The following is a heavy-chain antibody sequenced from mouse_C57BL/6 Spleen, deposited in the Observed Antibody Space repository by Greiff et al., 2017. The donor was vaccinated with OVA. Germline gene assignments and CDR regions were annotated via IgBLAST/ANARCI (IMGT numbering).Heavy chain of an antibody. CDR1: GYTFTSYW. D-gene: IGHD1-1*01. J-gene: IGHJ1*03. Sequence: VKLQQPGAELVKPGASVKLSCKASGYTFTSYWMHWVKQRPGQGLEWIGMIHPNSGSTNYNEKFKSKATLTVDKSSSTAYMQLSSLTSEDSAVYYCARLHYYGSSSYWYFDVWGTGTTVTVSS. V-gene: IGHV1-64*01. CDR2: IHPNSGST. CDR3: ARLHYYGSSSYWYFDV.